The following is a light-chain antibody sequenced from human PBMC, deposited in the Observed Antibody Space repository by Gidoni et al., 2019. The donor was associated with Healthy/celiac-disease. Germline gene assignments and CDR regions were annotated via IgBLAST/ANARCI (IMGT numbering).Light chain of an antibody. CDR2: SAA. V-gene: IGKV3-20*01. CDR3: QRYGSTPTWT. J-gene: IGKJ1*01. Sequence: IVLRQSPGPLSLSPVERATRSCRARQSVSSSYLDWYQQKPGQAPRLIIYSAASRATGIADRFSGSGSGTDLTLTISRLEPEDFAVYYCQRYGSTPTWTFGQGTKVEIK. CDR1: QSVSSSY.